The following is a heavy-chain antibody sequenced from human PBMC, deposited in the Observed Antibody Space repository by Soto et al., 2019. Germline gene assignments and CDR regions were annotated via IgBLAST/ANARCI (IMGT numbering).Heavy chain of an antibody. CDR3: ARAYSGTQFDY. D-gene: IGHD1-26*01. J-gene: IGHJ4*02. Sequence: SETLSLTCTVSGGSISSGDYYWSWIRQPPGKGLEWIGYIYYSGSTNYNPSLKSRVTISVDTSKNQFSLKLSSVTAADTAVYYCARAYSGTQFDYWGQGTLVTVSS. CDR2: IYYSGST. CDR1: GGSISSGDYY. V-gene: IGHV4-30-4*01.